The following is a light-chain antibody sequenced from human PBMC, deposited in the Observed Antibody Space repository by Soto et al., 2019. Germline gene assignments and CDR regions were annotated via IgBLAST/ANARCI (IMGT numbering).Light chain of an antibody. CDR2: SNN. CDR3: AAWDDSLNGLV. V-gene: IGLV1-44*01. CDR1: SSNIGSNT. J-gene: IGLJ2*01. Sequence: QSVLTQPPSASGTPGQRVTISCSGSSSNIGSNTVNWYQQLPGTAPKLLIYSNNQRPSGGPDRFSGSKSGTSASLAISGLQSEDEADYYCAAWDDSLNGLVFGGGTKVTVL.